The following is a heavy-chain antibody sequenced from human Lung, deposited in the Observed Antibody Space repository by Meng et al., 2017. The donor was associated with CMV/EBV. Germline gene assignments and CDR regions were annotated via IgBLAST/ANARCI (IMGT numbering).Heavy chain of an antibody. V-gene: IGHV1-24*01. CDR3: ATDPLGDDFWSNDLLDF. D-gene: IGHD3-3*01. CDR1: GYTLSDLS. CDR2: CDPEYGET. J-gene: IGHJ4*02. Sequence: ASXXVSXKVSGYTLSDLSVHWVRRAAGKGLEWVGRCDPEYGETEYEQEFLGRVSMSADTSVDRVYLELSILRSEDKAVYYCATDPLGDDFWSNDLLDFWGQGTMVTVSS.